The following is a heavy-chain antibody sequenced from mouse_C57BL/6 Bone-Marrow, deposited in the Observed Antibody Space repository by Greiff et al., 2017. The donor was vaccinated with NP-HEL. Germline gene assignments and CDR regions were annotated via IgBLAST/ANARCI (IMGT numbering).Heavy chain of an antibody. V-gene: IGHV1-26*01. CDR1: GYTFTDYY. CDR3: AYSYGSSYSDAMDY. D-gene: IGHD1-1*01. CDR2: INPNNGGT. Sequence: VQLQQSGPELVKPGASVKISCKASGYTFTDYYMNWVKQSHGKSLEWIGDINPNNGGTSYNQKFKGKATLTVDKSSSTAYMELRSLTSEYSAVYCCAYSYGSSYSDAMDYWGQGTSVTVSS. J-gene: IGHJ4*01.